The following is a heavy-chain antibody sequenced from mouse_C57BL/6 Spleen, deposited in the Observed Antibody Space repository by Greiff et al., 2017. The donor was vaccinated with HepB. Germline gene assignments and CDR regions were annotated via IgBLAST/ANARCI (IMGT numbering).Heavy chain of an antibody. V-gene: IGHV5-17*01. CDR3: ARPRGLAY. CDR2: ISSGSSTI. J-gene: IGHJ3*01. CDR1: GFTFSDYG. Sequence: EVHLVESGGGLVKPGGSLKLSCAASGFTFSDYGMHWVRQAPEKGLEWVAYISSGSSTIYYADTVKGRFTISRDNAKNTRFLQMTSLRSEDTAMYYCARPRGLAYWGQGTLVTVSA.